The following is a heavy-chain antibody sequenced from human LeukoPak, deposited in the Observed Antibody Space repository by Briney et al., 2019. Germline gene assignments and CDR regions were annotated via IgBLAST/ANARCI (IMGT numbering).Heavy chain of an antibody. CDR2: IYYSGST. CDR3: ARASPGVYDFWSGWDWFDP. V-gene: IGHV4-59*01. D-gene: IGHD3-3*01. CDR1: GGSISSYY. Sequence: SETLSLTCTVPGGSISSYYWSWIRQPPGKGLEWIGYIYYSGSTNYNPSLKSRVTISVDTSKNQFSLKLSSVTAADTAVYYCARASPGVYDFWSGWDWFDPWGQGTLVTVSS. J-gene: IGHJ5*02.